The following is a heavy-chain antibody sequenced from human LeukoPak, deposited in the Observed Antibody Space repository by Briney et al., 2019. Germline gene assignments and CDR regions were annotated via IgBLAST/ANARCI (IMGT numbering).Heavy chain of an antibody. CDR2: INAYNDNT. CDR1: GYTFNSAG. V-gene: IGHV1-18*01. Sequence: ASVKVSCKASGYTFNSAGISWVRQAPGQGLEWMGWINAYNDNTKYAERLQGRVTMTTDTSTSTAYMELRSLRSDDTAVYYCARTTNSYYYYYYIDVWGKGTTVTVSS. D-gene: IGHD1-26*01. CDR3: ARTTNSYYYYYYIDV. J-gene: IGHJ6*03.